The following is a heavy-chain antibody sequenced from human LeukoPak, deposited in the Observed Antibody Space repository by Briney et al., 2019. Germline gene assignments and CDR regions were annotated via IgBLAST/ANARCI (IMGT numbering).Heavy chain of an antibody. CDR3: AKDYRDFDY. CDR1: GFTFSTYA. Sequence: GGSLRLSCAASGFTFSTYAMSWVRQAPGKGLEWVSSISGSGGSAYYADSVKGRFTISRDNSKNTLYLQMNSLRADDTAVYYCAKDYRDFDYWGQGTLVTVSS. J-gene: IGHJ4*02. D-gene: IGHD4-11*01. V-gene: IGHV3-23*01. CDR2: ISGSGGSA.